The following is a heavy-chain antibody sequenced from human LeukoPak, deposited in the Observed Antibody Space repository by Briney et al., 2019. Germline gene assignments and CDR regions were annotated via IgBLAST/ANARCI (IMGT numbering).Heavy chain of an antibody. CDR1: GGSISTGGYS. J-gene: IGHJ3*02. Sequence: PSETLSLTCAVSGGSISTGGYSWSWIRQPPGKGLEWIGYIFYSGSTYYNPSLKSRVTISVDRSRNQFSLRLSSVTAADTAVYYCARDLTANDAFDIWGQGTMVTVSS. V-gene: IGHV4-30-2*01. CDR2: IFYSGST. CDR3: ARDLTANDAFDI.